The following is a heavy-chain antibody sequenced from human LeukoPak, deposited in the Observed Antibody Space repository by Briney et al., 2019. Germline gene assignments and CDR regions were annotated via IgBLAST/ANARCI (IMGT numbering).Heavy chain of an antibody. CDR1: GGSFSSHY. J-gene: IGHJ3*02. D-gene: IGHD4-17*01. V-gene: IGHV4-59*11. CDR2: ISYIGTT. CDR3: ARDLVTVTKGFDI. Sequence: SETRSLTCAVSGGSFSSHYWTWIRQPPGRGLEWIGCISYIGTTNYNPSLKSRVTISIDTSKNRFSLKLSSVTTADTAVYYCARDLVTVTKGFDIWGLGTMVSVSS.